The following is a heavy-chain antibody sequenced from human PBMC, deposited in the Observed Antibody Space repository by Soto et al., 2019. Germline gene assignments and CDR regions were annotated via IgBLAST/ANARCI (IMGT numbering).Heavy chain of an antibody. D-gene: IGHD3-16*01. Sequence: QVQLVQSGAEVKKPGASVKVSCKASGYTFTNYAIHWVRQAPGQRLEWMGWINAGNGNTKYSQKFQGRVTITRDTSASTAYMERSSLRSEDTAVYYWARGLNVYYSAHWGQGTLSPVSS. V-gene: IGHV1-3*01. CDR1: GYTFTNYA. CDR2: INAGNGNT. CDR3: ARGLNVYYSAH. J-gene: IGHJ4*02.